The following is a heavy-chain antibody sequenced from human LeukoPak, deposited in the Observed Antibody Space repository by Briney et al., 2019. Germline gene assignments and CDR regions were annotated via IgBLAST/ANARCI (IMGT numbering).Heavy chain of an antibody. CDR3: ARDLQRRWLQWRYYFDY. D-gene: IGHD5-24*01. CDR2: INPNSGGT. CDR1: GYTFTDYY. J-gene: IGHJ4*02. V-gene: IGHV1-2*02. Sequence: ASVKVSCKASGYTFTDYYMHWVRQAPGQGLEWMGWINPNSGGTNYPQKFQGRVTMTRDTSISTAYMELSRLRSDDTAVYYCARDLQRRWLQWRYYFDYWGQGTLVTVSS.